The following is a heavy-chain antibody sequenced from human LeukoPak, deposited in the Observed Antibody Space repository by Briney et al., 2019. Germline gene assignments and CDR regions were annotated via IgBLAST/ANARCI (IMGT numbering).Heavy chain of an antibody. CDR1: GFTFSSYS. D-gene: IGHD5-24*01. CDR3: AGVATIGVAFDI. CDR2: ISSSSSYI. Sequence: GGSLRLSCAASGFTFSSYSMNWVRQAPGKGLEWVSSISSSSSYIYYADSVKGRFTISRDNAKNSLYLQMNSLRAEDTAVYYCAGVATIGVAFDIWGQGTMVTVSS. V-gene: IGHV3-21*01. J-gene: IGHJ3*02.